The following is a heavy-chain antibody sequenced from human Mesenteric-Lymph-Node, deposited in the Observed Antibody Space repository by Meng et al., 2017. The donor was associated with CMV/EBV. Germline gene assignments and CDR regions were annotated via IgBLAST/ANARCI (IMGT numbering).Heavy chain of an antibody. CDR1: GFTFSSYW. Sequence: GESLKISCAASGFTFSSYWMSWVRQAPGKGLEWAANIKQDGSEKYYADSVKGRFTISRDNSKNTLYLQMNSLRAEDTAVYYCAKARSRDYFDYWGQGTLVTVSS. CDR2: IKQDGSEK. CDR3: AKARSRDYFDY. D-gene: IGHD1-14*01. J-gene: IGHJ4*02. V-gene: IGHV3-7*01.